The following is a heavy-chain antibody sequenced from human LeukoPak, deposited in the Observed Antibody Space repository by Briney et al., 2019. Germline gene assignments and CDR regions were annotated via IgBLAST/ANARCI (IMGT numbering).Heavy chain of an antibody. CDR3: ARGGVYSSGSPYFDY. D-gene: IGHD6-19*01. V-gene: IGHV1-2*02. J-gene: IGHJ4*02. Sequence: ASVKVSCKASGYTFTGYYMHWVRQAPGQGLEWMGWINPNSGGTNYAQKFQGRVTMTRDTSISTAYMELSRLRSDETAVYYCARGGVYSSGSPYFDYWGQGTLVTVSS. CDR1: GYTFTGYY. CDR2: INPNSGGT.